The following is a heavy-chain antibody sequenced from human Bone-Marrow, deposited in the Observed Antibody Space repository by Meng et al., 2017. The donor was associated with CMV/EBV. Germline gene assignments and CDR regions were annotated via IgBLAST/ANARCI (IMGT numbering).Heavy chain of an antibody. Sequence: SVKVYCKASGGTFSSYAISWVRQAPGQGLEWMGGIIPILGIANYAQKFQGRVTITADKSTSTAYMELSSLRSEDTAVYYCARPKSSGYLWDAFAIWGQGTMVTFAS. CDR3: ARPKSSGYLWDAFAI. J-gene: IGHJ3*02. CDR2: IIPILGIA. CDR1: GGTFSSYA. V-gene: IGHV1-69*10. D-gene: IGHD3-22*01.